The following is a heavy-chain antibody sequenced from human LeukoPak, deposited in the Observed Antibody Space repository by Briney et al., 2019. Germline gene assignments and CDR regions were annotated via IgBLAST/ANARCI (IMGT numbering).Heavy chain of an antibody. J-gene: IGHJ5*02. Sequence: GGSLRLSCAASGFTFSSYWMPWVRQAPGKGLVWVSRINSDGSSTSYADSVKGRFTISRDNAKNTLYLQMNSLRAEDTAVYYCASGNGYCSGGSCYNWFDPWGQGTLVTVSS. CDR2: INSDGSST. CDR1: GFTFSSYW. CDR3: ASGNGYCSGGSCYNWFDP. V-gene: IGHV3-74*01. D-gene: IGHD2-15*01.